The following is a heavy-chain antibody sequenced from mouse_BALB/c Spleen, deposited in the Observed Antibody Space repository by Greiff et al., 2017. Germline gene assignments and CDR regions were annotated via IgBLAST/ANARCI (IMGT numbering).Heavy chain of an antibody. V-gene: IGHV5-17*02. J-gene: IGHJ2*01. CDR3: ARQDYGSSYYFDY. D-gene: IGHD1-1*01. CDR2: ISSGSSTI. Sequence: EVMLVESGGGLVKPGGSLKLSCAASGFTFSSYAMSWVRQAPEKGLEWVAYISSGSSTIYYADTVKGRFTISRDNPKNTLFLQMTSLRSEDTAMYYCARQDYGSSYYFDYWGQGTTLTVSS. CDR1: GFTFSSYA.